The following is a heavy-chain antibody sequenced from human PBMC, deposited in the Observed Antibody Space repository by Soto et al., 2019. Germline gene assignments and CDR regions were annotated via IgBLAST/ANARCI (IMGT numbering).Heavy chain of an antibody. J-gene: IGHJ4*02. Sequence: QVQLVESGGGVVQPGRSLRLSCTASGFSFSTYGMYWVRQAPGKGLEWVAVISYDGSNKYYADSVKGRFTISRDNSKNTLYLQMNSLRAEDTAVYYCARPPGDGYNYFDYWGQGTLVTVSS. CDR1: GFSFSTYG. V-gene: IGHV3-30*03. CDR3: ARPPGDGYNYFDY. D-gene: IGHD5-12*01. CDR2: ISYDGSNK.